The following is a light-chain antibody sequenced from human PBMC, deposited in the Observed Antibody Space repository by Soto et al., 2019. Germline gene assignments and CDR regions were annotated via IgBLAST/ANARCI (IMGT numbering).Light chain of an antibody. V-gene: IGKV3-11*01. Sequence: EIVLTQSPATLSLSPGERATLSCRASQSVSSYLAWYQLKPGQAPRLLIYGASNRATGIPARFSGSGSGTDFTLTISSLEPEDFAVYYCQHRGKWPRTFGQGTKLEIK. CDR2: GAS. J-gene: IGKJ2*01. CDR3: QHRGKWPRT. CDR1: QSVSSY.